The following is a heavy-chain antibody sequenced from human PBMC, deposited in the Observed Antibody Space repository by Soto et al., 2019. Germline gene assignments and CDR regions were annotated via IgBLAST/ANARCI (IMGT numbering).Heavy chain of an antibody. CDR3: ARAYYDFWSGSPDYYYYMDV. V-gene: IGHV3-74*01. D-gene: IGHD3-3*01. J-gene: IGHJ6*03. CDR2: INSDGSST. Sequence: PGGSLRLSCAASGFTFSSYWMHWVRQAPGKGLVWVSRINSDGSSTSYADSVKGRFTISRDNAKNTLYLQMNSLRAEDTAVYYCARAYYDFWSGSPDYYYYMDVWGKGTTVTVSS. CDR1: GFTFSSYW.